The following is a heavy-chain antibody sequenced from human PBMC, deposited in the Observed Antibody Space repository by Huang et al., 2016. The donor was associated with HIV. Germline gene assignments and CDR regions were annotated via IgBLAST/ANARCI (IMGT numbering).Heavy chain of an antibody. J-gene: IGHJ4*02. D-gene: IGHD3-3*01. CDR1: GGSISTHY. CDR2: IDYSGST. Sequence: QVQLQESGPGLVKPSETLSLTCTVSGGSISTHYWSWIRQPPGKGLEGIGSIDYSGSTNLSPSLKSRVTILRDTAKNQFALRVNSVTAADTAMYYCARDHHDVWRGYRRMYFFDHWGQGTLVTVSS. V-gene: IGHV4-59*11. CDR3: ARDHHDVWRGYRRMYFFDH.